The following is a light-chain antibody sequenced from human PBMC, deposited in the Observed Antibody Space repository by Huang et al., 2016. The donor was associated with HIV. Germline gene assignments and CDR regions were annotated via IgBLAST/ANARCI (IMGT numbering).Light chain of an antibody. CDR2: WAS. V-gene: IGKV4-1*01. J-gene: IGKJ3*01. Sequence: DIVMTQSPDSLAVSLGERATINCKSSQSVLYNSNNKNYLAWYQQKSGQPPKLLIYWASTRESGVPDRFSGSGSGTDFTLTISSLQAEDVAIYFCQQYYSTPSFGPGTKVDIK. CDR1: QSVLYNSNNKNY. CDR3: QQYYSTPS.